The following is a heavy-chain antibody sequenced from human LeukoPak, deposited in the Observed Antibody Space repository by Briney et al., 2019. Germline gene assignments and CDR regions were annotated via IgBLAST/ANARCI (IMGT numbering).Heavy chain of an antibody. CDR2: INAGNTNT. CDR1: GYTFTSNA. Sequence: ASVKVSCKASGYTFTSNAMYWVRQAPGQRLEWMGWINAGNTNTKYSQKFQGRITITRDISASTDYMELSSLRSEDTAVYYCARDASGYVVGDHWGQGTLVTVSS. CDR3: ARDASGYVVGDH. J-gene: IGHJ4*02. D-gene: IGHD5-12*01. V-gene: IGHV1-3*01.